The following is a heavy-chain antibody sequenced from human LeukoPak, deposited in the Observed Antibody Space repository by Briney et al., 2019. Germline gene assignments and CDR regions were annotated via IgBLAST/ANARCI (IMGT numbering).Heavy chain of an antibody. CDR3: ATGYYYGSGSYYNPPLGY. J-gene: IGHJ4*02. Sequence: GASVKVSCKVSGYTLTELSMHWVRQAPGKGREWRGGFDPEDGETIYAQKFQGRVTMTEDTSPDTAYMELSSLRSEDTAVYYCATGYYYGSGSYYNPPLGYWGQGTLVTVSS. CDR2: FDPEDGET. D-gene: IGHD3-10*01. V-gene: IGHV1-24*01. CDR1: GYTLTELS.